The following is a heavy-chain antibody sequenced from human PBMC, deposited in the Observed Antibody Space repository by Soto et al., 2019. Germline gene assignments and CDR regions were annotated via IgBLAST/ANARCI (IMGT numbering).Heavy chain of an antibody. D-gene: IGHD3-10*01. V-gene: IGHV4-39*01. CDR1: GGSISSSSYY. Sequence: SETLSLTCTVSGGSISSSSYYWGWVPXPPGKGLEWIGSXYYSGSTYYNPSLKSRVTISVDTSKNQFSLXXXSLTXXDTAVXYCXXGSGSYFYYYYYGXXXWGQGTXVTVSS. CDR2: XYYSGST. J-gene: IGHJ6*02. CDR3: XXGSGSYFYYYYYGXXX.